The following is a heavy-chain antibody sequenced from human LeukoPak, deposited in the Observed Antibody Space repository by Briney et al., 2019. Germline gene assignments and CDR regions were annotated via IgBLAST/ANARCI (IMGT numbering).Heavy chain of an antibody. J-gene: IGHJ3*01. CDR2: INPKSGDT. D-gene: IGHD3-22*01. Sequence: ASVKVSCKASGYSFSVNYVHWVRQAPGQGLEYMGWINPKSGDTNFSQRFKGRVTMTSDTSISTAYMEMRKLRSDDTAVYFCARGKDDSTGHYDAFDVWGHGTMVTVSS. CDR1: GYSFSVNY. CDR3: ARGKDDSTGHYDAFDV. V-gene: IGHV1-2*02.